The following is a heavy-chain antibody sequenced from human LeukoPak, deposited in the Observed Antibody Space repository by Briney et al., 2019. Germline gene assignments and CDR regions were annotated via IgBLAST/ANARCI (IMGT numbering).Heavy chain of an antibody. CDR1: GDSISRGGYY. J-gene: IGHJ3*02. CDR3: GRFYGGNSGMLPRATFDI. CDR2: IYYSGST. D-gene: IGHD4-23*01. V-gene: IGHV4-31*03. Sequence: SEPLTLPCTVSGDSISRGGYYWSWIRQHPGKGLEWNGYIYYSGSTYYNPSLRSRVTMSVDMFKNQFSLKLDSVTAADKAVYYCGRFYGGNSGMLPRATFDIWGQGRMVSVCS.